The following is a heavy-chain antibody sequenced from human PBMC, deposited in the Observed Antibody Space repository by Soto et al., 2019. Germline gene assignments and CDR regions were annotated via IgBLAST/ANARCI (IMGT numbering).Heavy chain of an antibody. J-gene: IGHJ6*02. CDR2: ITHSGST. D-gene: IGHD2-15*01. Sequence: QVQLQQWGAGLLKPSETLSLTCAVYGGSFSGYYWSWIRQPPGKGLEWIGEITHSGSTNYNPSLKSRVTISVDTSKNQFSLKLSSVTAADTAVYYCARSDCSGGSCPLRLWLRNYYYGMDVWGQGTTVTVSS. CDR3: ARSDCSGGSCPLRLWLRNYYYGMDV. V-gene: IGHV4-34*01. CDR1: GGSFSGYY.